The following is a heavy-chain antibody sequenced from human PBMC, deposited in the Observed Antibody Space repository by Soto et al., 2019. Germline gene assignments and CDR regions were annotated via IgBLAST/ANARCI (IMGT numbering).Heavy chain of an antibody. D-gene: IGHD2-21*02. CDR3: ARTERDCSGLDV. V-gene: IGHV3-13*05. CDR2: ISAAGDP. J-gene: IGHJ6*01. Sequence: EVQLVESGGGLVQPGGSLRLSCEASGFTFRNYDMHWVRQGTGKGLEWVSGISAAGDPDYADSVEGRFTISSENAQNSFVLQMSSLSVGDTAVYYCARTERDCSGLDVWGQGTAVMASS. CDR1: GFTFRNYD.